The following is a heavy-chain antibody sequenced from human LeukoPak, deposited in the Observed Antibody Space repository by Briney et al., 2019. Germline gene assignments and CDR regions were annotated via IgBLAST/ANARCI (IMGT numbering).Heavy chain of an antibody. Sequence: PGGSLRLSCAASGFTFSSYSMNWVRQAPGKGLEWVSSISSSSSYIYYADSVKGRFTISRDNAKNSLYLQMNSLRAEDTAVYYCARARVVVPAAIPEGFDPWGQGTLVTVSS. CDR3: ARARVVVPAAIPEGFDP. V-gene: IGHV3-21*01. CDR2: ISSSSSYI. CDR1: GFTFSSYS. J-gene: IGHJ5*02. D-gene: IGHD2-2*02.